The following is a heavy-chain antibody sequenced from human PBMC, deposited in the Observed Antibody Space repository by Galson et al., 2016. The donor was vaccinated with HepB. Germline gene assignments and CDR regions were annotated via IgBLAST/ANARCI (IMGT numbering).Heavy chain of an antibody. Sequence: SLRLSCAASGFTFSSYAMHWVRQAPGKGLERVAGISNDGNNEKYADSVKGRFTVPRDNSQNTLLLQMNSLRPEDTAVYFCARDGGITPSRFDQWGQGTKVTVSS. D-gene: IGHD4-23*01. V-gene: IGHV3-30-3*01. J-gene: IGHJ4*02. CDR2: ISNDGNNE. CDR1: GFTFSSYA. CDR3: ARDGGITPSRFDQ.